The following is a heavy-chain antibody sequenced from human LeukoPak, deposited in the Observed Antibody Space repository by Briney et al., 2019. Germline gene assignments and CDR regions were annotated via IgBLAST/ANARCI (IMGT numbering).Heavy chain of an antibody. CDR2: IYSGGST. CDR1: GFTFSDYY. Sequence: GGSLRLSCAASGFTFSDYYMSWVRHAPGKGLEWVSVIYSGGSTYYADSVKGRLTISRDNSKNTLYLQMNSLRAEDTAVYYCARDSAVAGRLRYWGQGTLVTVSS. D-gene: IGHD6-19*01. V-gene: IGHV3-66*01. CDR3: ARDSAVAGRLRY. J-gene: IGHJ4*02.